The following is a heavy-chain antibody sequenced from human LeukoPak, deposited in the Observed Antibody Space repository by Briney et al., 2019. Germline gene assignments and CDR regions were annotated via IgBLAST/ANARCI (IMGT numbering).Heavy chain of an antibody. CDR1: GYTFSSCA. D-gene: IGHD2-15*01. V-gene: IGHV3-23*01. CDR3: AKIRYCSGGSCYLGYFDY. J-gene: IGHJ4*02. CDR2: ISGSGGST. Sequence: GGSLRLSCTPPGYTFSSCAMSGVRQAPGKGLEWVSAISGSGGSTYYADSVKGRFTISRDDSKNTLYLQMNSLRAEDTAVYYCAKIRYCSGGSCYLGYFDYWGQGTLVTVSS.